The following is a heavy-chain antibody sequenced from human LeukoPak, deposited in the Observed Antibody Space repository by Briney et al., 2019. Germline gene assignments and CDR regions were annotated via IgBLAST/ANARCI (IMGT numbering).Heavy chain of an antibody. D-gene: IGHD6-13*01. J-gene: IGHJ4*02. CDR1: GGSFSGYY. CDR3: ARARFIAAAGTGIDY. Sequence: SETLSLTCAVYGGSFSGYYWSWIRQPPGKGLEWIGEINHSGSTNYNPSLKSRVTTSVDTSKNQFSLKLSSVTAADTAVYYCARARFIAAAGTGIDYWGQGTLVTVSS. V-gene: IGHV4-34*01. CDR2: INHSGST.